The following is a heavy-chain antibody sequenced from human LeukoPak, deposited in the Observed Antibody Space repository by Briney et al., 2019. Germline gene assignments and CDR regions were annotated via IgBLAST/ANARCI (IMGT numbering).Heavy chain of an antibody. J-gene: IGHJ6*04. CDR3: ARDDLLRYFDWSRYYYYYYGMDV. D-gene: IGHD3-9*01. Sequence: GGSLRLSCAASGFTFSSYEMNWVRQAPGKGLEWVSYISSSGSTIYYADSVKGRFTISRDKAKKSLYLQMNSLRAEDTAVYYCARDDLLRYFDWSRYYYYYYGMDVWGKGTTVTVSS. CDR1: GFTFSSYE. CDR2: ISSSGSTI. V-gene: IGHV3-48*03.